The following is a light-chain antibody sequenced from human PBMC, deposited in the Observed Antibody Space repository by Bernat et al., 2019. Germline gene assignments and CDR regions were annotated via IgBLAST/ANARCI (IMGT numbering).Light chain of an antibody. CDR3: QQSYSTPWT. V-gene: IGKV1-39*01. CDR1: QSNSSY. Sequence: DIQMTQSPSSLSASVGDSVTITCRASQSNSSYLNWYQHKPGKAPKLLIYAASSLQSGVPSRFSGSGSGTDFTLTISSLQPEDFATYYCQQSYSTPWTFGQGTRVEIK. J-gene: IGKJ1*01. CDR2: AAS.